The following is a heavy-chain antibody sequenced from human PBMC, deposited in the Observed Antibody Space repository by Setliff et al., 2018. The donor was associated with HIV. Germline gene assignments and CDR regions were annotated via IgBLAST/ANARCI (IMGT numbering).Heavy chain of an antibody. D-gene: IGHD4-17*01. V-gene: IGHV4-61*01. Sequence: LSLTCTVSGGSVGSGSYYWSWIRQPPGKGLEWIGYIYYSGNTNYNPSLKSRVTLSIDTSKNQFSLNLHSVTAADTAAYYCARDPPGYGDSNDFWGQGTLVTVSS. J-gene: IGHJ4*02. CDR3: ARDPPGYGDSNDF. CDR2: IYYSGNT. CDR1: GGSVGSGSYY.